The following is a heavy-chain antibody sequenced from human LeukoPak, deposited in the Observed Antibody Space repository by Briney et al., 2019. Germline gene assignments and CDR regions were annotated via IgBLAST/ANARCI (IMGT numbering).Heavy chain of an antibody. CDR1: GFTFSNYA. Sequence: PGGSLRLSCAASGFTFSNYAMSWVRQAPGKGLEWVSGISGSGSSTYYADSVKGRFTISRDNSKNTLYLQMNSLRPEDTAAYFCAKDFYGSGSLPGGPWGQGTLVTVSS. CDR2: ISGSGSST. J-gene: IGHJ5*02. CDR3: AKDFYGSGSLPGGP. D-gene: IGHD3-10*01. V-gene: IGHV3-23*01.